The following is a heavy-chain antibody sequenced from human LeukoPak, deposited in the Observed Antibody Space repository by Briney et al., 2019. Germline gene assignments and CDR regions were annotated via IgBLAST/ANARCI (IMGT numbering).Heavy chain of an antibody. CDR2: IYYSGST. CDR1: GGSVSSGSYY. J-gene: IGHJ4*02. V-gene: IGHV4-61*01. D-gene: IGHD4-17*01. Sequence: PSETLSLTCTVSGGSVSSGSYYWSWIRQPPGKGLEWIGYIYYSGSTNYNPSLKSRVTISVDTSKNQFSLKLSSVTAADTAVYYCARVGGYGDSDFDYWGQGTLVTVSS. CDR3: ARVGGYGDSDFDY.